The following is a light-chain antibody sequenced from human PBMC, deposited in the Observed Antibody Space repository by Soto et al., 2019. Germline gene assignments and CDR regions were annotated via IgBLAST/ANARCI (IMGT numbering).Light chain of an antibody. CDR3: QQYGTAPLT. CDR2: GAS. CDR1: QSVAANY. J-gene: IGKJ3*01. Sequence: EVVLTQSPGTLSLSPGERATLSCRASQSVAANYLAWYQQKRGQAPRLLIYGASSRATGIPARFSGSGSGTEFTLTISRLEPEDFSVYYCQQYGTAPLTFGPGTKVDIK. V-gene: IGKV3-20*01.